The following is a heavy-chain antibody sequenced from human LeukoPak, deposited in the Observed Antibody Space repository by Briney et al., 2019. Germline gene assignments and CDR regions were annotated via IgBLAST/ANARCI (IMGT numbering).Heavy chain of an antibody. Sequence: PSETLSLTCAVYGGSFSGYYWSWTRQPPGKGLEWIGEINHSGSTNYNPSLKSRVTISIDTSKNQFSLKLSSVTAADTAVYYCARSEYDYVWGSYRYSPYYFDYWGQGTLVTVSS. CDR1: GGSFSGYY. D-gene: IGHD3-16*02. CDR3: ARSEYDYVWGSYRYSPYYFDY. V-gene: IGHV4-34*01. J-gene: IGHJ4*02. CDR2: INHSGST.